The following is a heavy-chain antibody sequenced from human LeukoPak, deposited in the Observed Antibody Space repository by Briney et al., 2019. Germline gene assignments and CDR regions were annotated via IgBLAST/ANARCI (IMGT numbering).Heavy chain of an antibody. CDR1: GGTFSSYA. J-gene: IGHJ6*03. CDR2: IIPIFGTA. D-gene: IGHD4/OR15-4a*01. V-gene: IGHV1-69*05. Sequence: SVKVSCKASGGTFSSYAISWVRQAPGQGLEWMGGIIPIFGTANYAQKFQGRVTITTDESTSTTYMELSSLRSEDTAVYYCARGTDMELYYYYMDVWGKGTTVTVSS. CDR3: ARGTDMELYYYYMDV.